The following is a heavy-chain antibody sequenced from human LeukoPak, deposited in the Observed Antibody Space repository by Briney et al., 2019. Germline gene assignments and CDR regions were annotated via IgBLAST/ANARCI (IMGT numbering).Heavy chain of an antibody. CDR3: AFSGVRGVSLADY. Sequence: SETLSLTCTVSGGSISSYYWSWIRQPPGKGLEWIGYIYYSGSTNYNPSLKSRVTISVDTSKNQFSLKLSSVTAADTAVYYCAFSGVRGVSLADYWGQGTLVTVSS. D-gene: IGHD3-10*01. J-gene: IGHJ4*02. CDR2: IYYSGST. V-gene: IGHV4-59*12. CDR1: GGSISSYY.